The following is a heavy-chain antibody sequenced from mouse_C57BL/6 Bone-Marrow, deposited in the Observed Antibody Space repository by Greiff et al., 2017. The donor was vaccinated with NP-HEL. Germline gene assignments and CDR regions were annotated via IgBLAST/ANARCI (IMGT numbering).Heavy chain of an antibody. CDR3: ARDSYGSSLAY. CDR1: GYTFTNYW. J-gene: IGHJ3*01. Sequence: VQLVESGAELVRPGTSVKMSCKASGYTFTNYWIGWAKQRPGHGLEWIGDIYPGGGYTNYNEKFKGKATLTADKSSSTAYMQFSSLTSEDSAIYYCARDSYGSSLAYWGQGTLVTVSA. CDR2: IYPGGGYT. D-gene: IGHD1-1*01. V-gene: IGHV1-63*01.